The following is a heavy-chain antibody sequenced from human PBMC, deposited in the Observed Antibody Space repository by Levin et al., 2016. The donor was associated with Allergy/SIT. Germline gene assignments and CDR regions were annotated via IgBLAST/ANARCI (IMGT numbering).Heavy chain of an antibody. CDR3: ARVSDCSGGSCYHTFDL. Sequence: GGPVRLSCAASGFSFSSYGMTWVRQAPGKGLEWVSTISSSGNYYADSVKGRFTISRDNSKNTLYLQMNSLRAEDTAVYYCARVSDCSGGSCYHTFDLWGRGTLVTVSS. CDR2: ISSSGN. CDR1: GFSFSSYG. D-gene: IGHD2-15*01. V-gene: IGHV3-23*01. J-gene: IGHJ2*01.